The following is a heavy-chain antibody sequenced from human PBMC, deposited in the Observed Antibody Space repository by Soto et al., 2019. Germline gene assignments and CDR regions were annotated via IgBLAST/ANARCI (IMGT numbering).Heavy chain of an antibody. V-gene: IGHV4-31*02. Sequence: LGRTLSMDCMSSSGDDGSWIRQHPGKGLEWIGYIYYSGSTYYNPSLKSRVTISVDTSKNQLSLKLSSVTVVFTAEDGIGRRLRFFDYLVKGSLDPGS. CDR1: MDCMSSSGDD. J-gene: IGHJ4*02. D-gene: IGHD5-12*01. CDR2: IYYSGST. CDR3: GRRLRFFDY.